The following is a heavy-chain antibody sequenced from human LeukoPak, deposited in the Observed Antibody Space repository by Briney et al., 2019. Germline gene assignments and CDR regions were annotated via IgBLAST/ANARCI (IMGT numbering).Heavy chain of an antibody. J-gene: IGHJ3*02. D-gene: IGHD4-17*01. CDR1: GFSFSGYW. CDR3: ARGPYGDYVDAFDI. Sequence: GGSLRLSCAASGFSFSGYWMSWVRQAPGKGLEWVSYISDSSSIIYYADSVKGRFTISRDNAKNSLYLQMNSLRAEDTAMYYCARGPYGDYVDAFDIWGQGTMVAVSS. CDR2: ISDSSSII. V-gene: IGHV3-48*01.